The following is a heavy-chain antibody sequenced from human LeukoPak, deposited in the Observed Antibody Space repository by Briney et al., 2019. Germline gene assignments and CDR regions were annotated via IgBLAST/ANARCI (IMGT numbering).Heavy chain of an antibody. CDR1: GFTFSSYG. V-gene: IGHV3-48*03. Sequence: PGGSLRLSCAASGFTFSSYGMNWVRQAPGKGLEWVSYISTSGSTIYYADSVKGRFTISRDSAKNSLYLQMNSLRAEDTAVYYCARELVVAGAFDIWGQGTMVTVSS. J-gene: IGHJ3*02. CDR2: ISTSGSTI. D-gene: IGHD2-2*01. CDR3: ARELVVAGAFDI.